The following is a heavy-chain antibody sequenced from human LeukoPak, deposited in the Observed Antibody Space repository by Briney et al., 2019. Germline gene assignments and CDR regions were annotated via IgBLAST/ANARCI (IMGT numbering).Heavy chain of an antibody. CDR1: GYTFTGYY. CDR3: AREPSQSGYSSSWYYYYGMDV. J-gene: IGHJ6*02. Sequence: ASVKVSCKASGYTFTGYYMHWVRQAPGQGLEWMGWINPNSGGTNYAQKFQGRVTMTRDMSISTAYMELSRLRSDDTAVYYCAREPSQSGYSSSWYYYYGMDVWGQGTTVTVSS. CDR2: INPNSGGT. V-gene: IGHV1-2*02. D-gene: IGHD6-13*01.